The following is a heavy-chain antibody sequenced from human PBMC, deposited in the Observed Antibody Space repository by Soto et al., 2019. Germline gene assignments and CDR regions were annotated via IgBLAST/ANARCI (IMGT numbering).Heavy chain of an antibody. J-gene: IGHJ4*02. CDR1: GGSISSSSYY. CDR3: ARRLWSGPFDY. CDR2: IYYSGST. Sequence: QLQLQESGPGLVKPSETLSLTCTVSGGSISSSSYYWGWIRQPPGKGLEWIGSIYYSGSTYYNPSLKSPVTISVDTSKNQFSLKLSSVTAADTAVYYCARRLWSGPFDYWGQGTLVTVSS. V-gene: IGHV4-39*01. D-gene: IGHD3-3*01.